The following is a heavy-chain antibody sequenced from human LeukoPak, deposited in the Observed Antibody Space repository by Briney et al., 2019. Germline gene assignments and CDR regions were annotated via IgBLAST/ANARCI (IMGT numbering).Heavy chain of an antibody. CDR3: ARSWGAMVTIRWAYFDY. Sequence: SETLSLTCALYGGSFSGYYWSWIRQPPGKGLEWIGEINHSGSTNYNPSLTSRVTISVDTSKNQFSLKLSSVTAADTAVYYCARSWGAMVTIRWAYFDYWGQGTLVTVSS. V-gene: IGHV4-34*01. J-gene: IGHJ4*02. D-gene: IGHD5-18*01. CDR2: INHSGST. CDR1: GGSFSGYY.